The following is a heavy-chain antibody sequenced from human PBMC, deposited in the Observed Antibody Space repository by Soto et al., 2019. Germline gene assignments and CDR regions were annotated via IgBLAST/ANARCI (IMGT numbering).Heavy chain of an antibody. J-gene: IGHJ6*03. V-gene: IGHV4-39*01. CDR2: IYYSGST. Sequence: QLQLQESGPGLVKPSETLSLTCTVSGGSISSSSYYWGWIRQPPGKGLEGIGSIYYSGSTYYNPSLKSRVTISVDTSKNQFSLKLSSVTAAYTAVYYCASRSGGIYYYYYYMDVWGKGTTVTVSS. CDR1: GGSISSSSYY. CDR3: ASRSGGIYYYYYYMDV. D-gene: IGHD2-15*01.